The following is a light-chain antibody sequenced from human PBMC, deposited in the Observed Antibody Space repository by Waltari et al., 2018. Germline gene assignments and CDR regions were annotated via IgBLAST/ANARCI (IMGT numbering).Light chain of an antibody. CDR3: QQYNNWPVYT. J-gene: IGKJ2*01. V-gene: IGKV3-15*01. CDR1: QSVSIN. Sequence: EIVRTQSLATPSGSRGDRATLSCRASQSVSINLAWYQQKPGQAPRLLTYGAATRATGIPARLSGSGSGTEFTLTISSLQSEDFAVYYCQQYNNWPVYTFGQGTKLEIK. CDR2: GAA.